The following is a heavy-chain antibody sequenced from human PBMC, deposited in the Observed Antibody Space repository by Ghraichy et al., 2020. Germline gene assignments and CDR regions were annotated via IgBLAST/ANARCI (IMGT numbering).Heavy chain of an antibody. J-gene: IGHJ4*02. Sequence: SETLSLTCTVSGVSISSSSYYWGWIRQPPGKGLEWIGSIYYSGSTYYNPSLKSRVTISVDTSKNQFSLKLSSVTAADTAVYYCARAIAAAGTFHFVAWGQGTLVTVSS. CDR3: ARAIAAAGTFHFVA. V-gene: IGHV4-39*01. D-gene: IGHD6-13*01. CDR1: GVSISSSSYY. CDR2: IYYSGST.